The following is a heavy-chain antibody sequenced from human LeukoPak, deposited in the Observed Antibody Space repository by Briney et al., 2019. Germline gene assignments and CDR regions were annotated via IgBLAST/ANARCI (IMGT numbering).Heavy chain of an antibody. CDR1: GGSFSGYY. J-gene: IGHJ3*02. CDR2: INHSGST. V-gene: IGHV4-34*01. D-gene: IGHD3-22*01. Sequence: SETLSLTCVVYGGSFSGYYWSWIRHPPGKGLEWIGEINHSGSTNYNPSLKSRVTISVDTSKNQFSLKLSSVTAADTAVYYCARETLNYYDSSGYYAFDIWGQGTMVTVSS. CDR3: ARETLNYYDSSGYYAFDI.